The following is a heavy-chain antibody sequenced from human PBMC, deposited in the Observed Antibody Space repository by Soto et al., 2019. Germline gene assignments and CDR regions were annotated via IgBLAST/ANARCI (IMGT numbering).Heavy chain of an antibody. CDR2: IRGTGLNT. CDR3: AKRASPANIDNWFDP. CDR1: GFVFKNFA. V-gene: IGHV3-23*01. J-gene: IGHJ5*02. Sequence: GGSLRLSCVGSGFVFKNFAINWVRQPPGKGLEWVSVIRGTGLNTYYAASVKGRFNISRDNSKNTVYLQMDSLKVEDTAVYYCAKRASPANIDNWFDPWGPGTQVTVS.